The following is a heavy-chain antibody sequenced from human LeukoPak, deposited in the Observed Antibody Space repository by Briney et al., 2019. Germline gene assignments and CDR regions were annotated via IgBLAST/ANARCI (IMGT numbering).Heavy chain of an antibody. D-gene: IGHD3-10*01. CDR3: ATVIRGVPR. CDR1: GGSISSSSYY. V-gene: IGHV4-39*01. J-gene: IGHJ4*02. Sequence: SETLSLTCTVSGGSISSSSYYWGWIRQPPGKGLEWIGSIYYSGSTYYNPSLKSRVTISVDTSKNQFSLKLSSVTAADTAVYYCATVIRGVPRWGQGTLVTVSS. CDR2: IYYSGST.